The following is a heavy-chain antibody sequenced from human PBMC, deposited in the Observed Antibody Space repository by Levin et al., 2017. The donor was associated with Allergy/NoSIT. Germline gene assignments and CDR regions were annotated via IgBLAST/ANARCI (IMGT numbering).Heavy chain of an antibody. V-gene: IGHV3-48*03. CDR1: GFTFSSYE. CDR2: TSSSGSTI. CDR3: ARQLGNFWSGYNYFDY. Sequence: GESLKISCAASGFTFSSYEMNWVRQAPGKGLEWVSYTSSSGSTIYYADSVKGRFTISRDNAKNSLYLQMNSLRAEDTAVYYCARQLGNFWSGYNYFDYWGQGTLVTVSS. D-gene: IGHD3-3*01. J-gene: IGHJ4*02.